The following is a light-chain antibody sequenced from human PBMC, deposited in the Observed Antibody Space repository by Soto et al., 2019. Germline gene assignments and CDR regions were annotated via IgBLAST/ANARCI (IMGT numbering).Light chain of an antibody. CDR3: SSYTTATTRV. CDR2: DVS. J-gene: IGLJ3*02. V-gene: IGLV2-14*01. Sequence: QSALTQPASVSGSPGQSITISCTGTSSDVGAYNYVSWYQQHPGKAPKLMIFDVSNRPSGVSNRFSGSKSGNTASLTISGLLAEDEADYYCSSYTTATTRVFGGGTKLTVL. CDR1: SSDVGAYNY.